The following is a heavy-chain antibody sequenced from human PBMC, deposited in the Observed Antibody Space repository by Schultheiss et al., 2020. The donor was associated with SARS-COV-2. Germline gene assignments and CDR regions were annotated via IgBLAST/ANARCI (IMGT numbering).Heavy chain of an antibody. V-gene: IGHV4-30-4*07. D-gene: IGHD2-15*01. CDR3: ARDPVSYCSGGSCSSTFDY. Sequence: LRLSCAASAFTFDDYAMHWVRQAPGKGLEWIGYIYYSGSTYYNPSLKSRVTISVDTSKNQFSLKLSSVTAADTAVYYCARDPVSYCSGGSCSSTFDYWGQGTLVTVSS. J-gene: IGHJ4*02. CDR1: AFTFDDYA. CDR2: IYYSGST.